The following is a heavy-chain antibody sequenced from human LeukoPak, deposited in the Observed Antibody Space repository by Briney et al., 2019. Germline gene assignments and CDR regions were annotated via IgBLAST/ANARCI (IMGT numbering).Heavy chain of an antibody. Sequence: PSETLSLTCTVSGGSISDYYWSWIRQPAGKGLEWIGRIDASGNPNYNPSLRSRLTMSVDTSKNQFSLNLRLVTAADTAVFYCARGFEYSTSSRLGYYYFYMDVWGIGTTVTVSS. V-gene: IGHV4-4*07. D-gene: IGHD6-6*01. CDR3: ARGFEYSTSSRLGYYYFYMDV. CDR2: IDASGNP. CDR1: GGSISDYY. J-gene: IGHJ6*03.